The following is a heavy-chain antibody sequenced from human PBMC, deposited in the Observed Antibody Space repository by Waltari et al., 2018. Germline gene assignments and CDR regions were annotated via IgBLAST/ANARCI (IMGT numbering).Heavy chain of an antibody. V-gene: IGHV4-39*01. D-gene: IGHD5-18*01. CDR3: ARRSGYSYGRNWYFDL. CDR2: IYYSGST. J-gene: IGHJ2*01. CDR1: GGSISSSSYY. Sequence: QLQLQESGPGLVKPSETLSLTCTVSGGSISSSSYYWGWIRQPPGKGLEWIGSIYYSGSTYYNPSLKSRVTISVDTSKNQFSLKLSSVTAADTAVYYCARRSGYSYGRNWYFDLWGRGTLVTVSS.